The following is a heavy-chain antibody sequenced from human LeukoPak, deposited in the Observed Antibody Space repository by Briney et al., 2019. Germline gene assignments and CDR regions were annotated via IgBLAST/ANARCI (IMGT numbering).Heavy chain of an antibody. CDR3: ARDRLPRKAAAPSWFDP. V-gene: IGHV1-2*02. Sequence: ASVKVSCKASGYTFTGYYMHWVRQAPGQGLEWMGWINPNSGSTNYAQKFQGRVTMTRDTSISTAYMELSRLRSDDTAVYYCARDRLPRKAAAPSWFDPWGQGTLVTVSS. CDR1: GYTFTGYY. D-gene: IGHD6-25*01. CDR2: INPNSGST. J-gene: IGHJ5*02.